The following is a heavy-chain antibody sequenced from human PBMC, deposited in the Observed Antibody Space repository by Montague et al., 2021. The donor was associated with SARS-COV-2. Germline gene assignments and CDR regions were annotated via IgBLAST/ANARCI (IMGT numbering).Heavy chain of an antibody. CDR3: ARAQNICFIANCVNYFDL. Sequence: SETLSLTCEVSGGSIRSYYWSWIRQSPGKGLEWIGYVHYTGSTKYNSSLKTRVTLSLDTPKNHFSLRLNSVTAADTAVYYCARAQNICFIANCVNYFDLWGQGALVSVSS. CDR2: VHYTGST. J-gene: IGHJ4*02. D-gene: IGHD1-1*01. V-gene: IGHV4-59*01. CDR1: GGSIRSYY.